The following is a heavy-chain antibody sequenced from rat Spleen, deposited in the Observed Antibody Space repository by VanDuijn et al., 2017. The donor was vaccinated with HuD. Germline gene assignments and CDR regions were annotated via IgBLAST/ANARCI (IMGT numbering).Heavy chain of an antibody. CDR1: GFTFSNYD. J-gene: IGHJ4*01. V-gene: IGHV5-25*01. CDR2: ISSDGGRN. Sequence: EVQLVESGGGLVQPGRSMKLSCAASGFTFSNYDMAWVRQAPKKGLEWVATISSDGGRNFYRDSVKGRFTISRDNAKSSLYLQMDSLRSEDTATYYCTRGYVMDAWGQGASVTVSS. CDR3: TRGYVMDA.